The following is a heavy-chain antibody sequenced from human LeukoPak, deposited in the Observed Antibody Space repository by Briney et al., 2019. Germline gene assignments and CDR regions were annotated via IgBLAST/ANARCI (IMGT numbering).Heavy chain of an antibody. D-gene: IGHD2-15*01. CDR3: ARNTRGNYFDY. V-gene: IGHV1-8*01. Sequence: ASVKVSCKASGYTFTNYDINWVRQASGQGLEWMGWMNPNGGNTGYAQKFQGRVTVTRNTSISTAHMELSSLRSEDTAVYYCARNTRGNYFDYWGQGTLVTVSS. CDR2: MNPNGGNT. J-gene: IGHJ4*02. CDR1: GYTFTNYD.